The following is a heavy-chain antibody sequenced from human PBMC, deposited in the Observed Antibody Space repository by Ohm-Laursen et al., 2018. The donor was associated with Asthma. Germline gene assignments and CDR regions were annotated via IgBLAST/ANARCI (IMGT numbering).Heavy chain of an antibody. D-gene: IGHD3-16*02. V-gene: IGHV3-21*01. CDR3: TRGATYRMDY. CDR2: ISTASTFI. Sequence: SLRLSCAASGYTFSRYSIHWGRQVPGKGLEWVASISTASTFIYYADSVRGRFTTSRDNAKNTLDLQMNSLSAEDTAVYYCTRGATYRMDYWGQGTLVTVSS. J-gene: IGHJ4*02. CDR1: GYTFSRYS.